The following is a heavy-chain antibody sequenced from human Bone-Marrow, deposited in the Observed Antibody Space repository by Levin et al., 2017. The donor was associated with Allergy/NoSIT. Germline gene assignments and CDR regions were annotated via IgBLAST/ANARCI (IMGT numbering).Heavy chain of an antibody. CDR2: IVVGTGKA. CDR1: GFTFASSS. J-gene: IGHJ4*02. CDR3: AADLYSGYDSPDF. D-gene: IGHD5-12*01. V-gene: IGHV1-58*01. Sequence: ASVKVSCKASGFTFASSSVQWVRQARGQRLEWMGWIVVGTGKADYAQKFQGRVSITRDTSTSTVNMELTSLTSEDTAVYYCAADLYSGYDSPDFWGQGTLVTVSP.